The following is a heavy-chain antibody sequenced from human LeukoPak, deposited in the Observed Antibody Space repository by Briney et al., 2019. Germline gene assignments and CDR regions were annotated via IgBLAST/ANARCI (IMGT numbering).Heavy chain of an antibody. Sequence: KAGGSLRLSCAASGFTFSDYYMSWIRQAPGKGLEWVSYISSSGSTIYYADSVKGRFTISRDNAKNSLYLQMNSLRVEDTAVYYCASDGTPNYSSGWVYMDVWGEGTTVTISS. V-gene: IGHV3-11*04. CDR3: ASDGTPNYSSGWVYMDV. J-gene: IGHJ6*03. CDR1: GFTFSDYY. CDR2: ISSSGSTI. D-gene: IGHD6-25*01.